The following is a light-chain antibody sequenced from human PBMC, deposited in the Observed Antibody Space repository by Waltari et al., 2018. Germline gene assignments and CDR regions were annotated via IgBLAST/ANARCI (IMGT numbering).Light chain of an antibody. CDR3: QQYYSSPWT. Sequence: DIQMTQSPSSLSASVGDRVTITCRASQGISNHLAWYQQKPGKVPKLLIYVASTLQSGVPSRFSGSGSGTDFTLTISSLQSEDVAVYYCQQYYSSPWTFGQGSKVEIK. V-gene: IGKV1-27*01. CDR2: VAS. J-gene: IGKJ1*01. CDR1: QGISNH.